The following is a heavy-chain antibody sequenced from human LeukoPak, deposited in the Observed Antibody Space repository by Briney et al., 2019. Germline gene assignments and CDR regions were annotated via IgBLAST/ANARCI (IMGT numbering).Heavy chain of an antibody. J-gene: IGHJ4*02. CDR1: GYTFTSYD. Sequence: GASVKVSCKASGYTFTSYDINWVRQATGQGLEWMGWMNPNSGNTGYAQKFQGRVTMTRNTSISTAYMELSSLRSEDTAVYYCARSPMTTVTNFVYWGQGTLVTVSS. V-gene: IGHV1-8*01. D-gene: IGHD4-17*01. CDR3: ARSPMTTVTNFVY. CDR2: MNPNSGNT.